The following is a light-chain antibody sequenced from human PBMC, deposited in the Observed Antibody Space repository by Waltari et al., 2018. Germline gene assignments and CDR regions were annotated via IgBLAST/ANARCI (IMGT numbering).Light chain of an antibody. CDR1: QSISTY. J-gene: IGKJ1*01. CDR3: QQSFNTPPWT. Sequence: DIQMSQSPSSLSASVGDRVTITCRASQSISTYLNWYQQKSGKAPKLLIYAASTLQSGVPSRFSGTGSGTVFTLTISRLQPEDFATYYCQQSFNTPPWTFGQGTKVEIK. V-gene: IGKV1-39*01. CDR2: AAS.